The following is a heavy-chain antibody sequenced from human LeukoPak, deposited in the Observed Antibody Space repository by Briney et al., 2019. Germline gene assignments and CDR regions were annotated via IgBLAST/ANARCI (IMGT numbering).Heavy chain of an antibody. CDR2: IYTSGST. Sequence: PSETLSPTCTVSGGSISSYYWSWIRQPAGKGLEWIGRIYTSGSTNYNPSLKSRVTMSVDTSKNQFSLKLTSVTAADTAVYYCARSANSGYCSSTSCYDYWGQGTLVTVSS. CDR3: ARSANSGYCSSTSCYDY. J-gene: IGHJ4*02. V-gene: IGHV4-4*07. CDR1: GGSISSYY. D-gene: IGHD2-2*01.